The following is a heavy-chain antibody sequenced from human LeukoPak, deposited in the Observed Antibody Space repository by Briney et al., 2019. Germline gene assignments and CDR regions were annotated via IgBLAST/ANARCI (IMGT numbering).Heavy chain of an antibody. D-gene: IGHD3-16*02. V-gene: IGHV4-34*01. CDR2: INDYTGDT. CDR3: ARHIGGGIEDMDV. CDR1: GGSFTDYF. Sequence: SETLSLTCTVYGGSFTDYFWTWIRQSPGKGLEWIGEINDYTGDTNYNPSLNSRVSISLEKSKNQFSLELRSVTAADTAVYYCARHIGGGIEDMDVWGTGTKVTVSS. J-gene: IGHJ6*03.